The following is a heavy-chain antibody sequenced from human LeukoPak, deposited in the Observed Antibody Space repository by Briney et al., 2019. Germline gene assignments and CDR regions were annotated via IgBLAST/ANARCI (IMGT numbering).Heavy chain of an antibody. CDR3: AKEGTVTGYGIIHFDS. D-gene: IGHD5-12*01. V-gene: IGHV3-23*01. CDR2: ISDSGITT. Sequence: GGSLRLSCAASGFTFSTYAMSWVRQAPGKGLEWVAGISDSGITTYYRDSVKGRFTISRDNFKNTVYLQMNSLSSEETAVYYCAKEGTVTGYGIIHFDSWGQGSLVTVSS. CDR1: GFTFSTYA. J-gene: IGHJ4*02.